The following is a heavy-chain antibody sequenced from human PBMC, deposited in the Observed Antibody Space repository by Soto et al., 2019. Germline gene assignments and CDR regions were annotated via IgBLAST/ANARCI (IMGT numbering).Heavy chain of an antibody. CDR3: ARPGHYYGSESYPLGGMDV. Sequence: QVQLVQSGAEVKKPGASVKVSCKASGYTFTSYYMHWVRQAPGQGLEWMGIINPSGGSTSYAQKXXGRVTMTRDTXXSXVXXELSSLRSEDTAVYYCARPGHYYGSESYPLGGMDVWGQGTTVTVSS. CDR2: INPSGGST. V-gene: IGHV1-46*03. D-gene: IGHD3-10*01. J-gene: IGHJ6*02. CDR1: GYTFTSYY.